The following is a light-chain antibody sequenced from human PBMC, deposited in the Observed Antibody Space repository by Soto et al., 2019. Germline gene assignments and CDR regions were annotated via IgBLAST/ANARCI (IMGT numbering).Light chain of an antibody. V-gene: IGLV1-40*01. J-gene: IGLJ1*01. CDR1: SSNIGAGYD. CDR3: QSYDSSLSEV. Sequence: VLTQPPSVSGAPGQRVTISCTGSSSNIGAGYDVHWYQQLPGTAPKLLIYGNSNRPSGVPDRFSGSKSGTSASLAITGLQAEDEADYYCQSYDSSLSEVFGTGTKVTVL. CDR2: GNS.